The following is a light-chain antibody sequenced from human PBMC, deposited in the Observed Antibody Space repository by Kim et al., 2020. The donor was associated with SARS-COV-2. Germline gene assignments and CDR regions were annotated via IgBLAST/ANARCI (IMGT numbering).Light chain of an antibody. CDR1: RLRSYY. Sequence: VALGTTVRITCQGDRLRSYYGTWYRQKPGQAPIRVIYGKNNRHSGIPDRFSGSSSGNTASLTITGTQAGDEADYYCNSRDSNNNVLFGGGTRLTVL. V-gene: IGLV3-19*01. CDR2: GKN. J-gene: IGLJ2*01. CDR3: NSRDSNNNVL.